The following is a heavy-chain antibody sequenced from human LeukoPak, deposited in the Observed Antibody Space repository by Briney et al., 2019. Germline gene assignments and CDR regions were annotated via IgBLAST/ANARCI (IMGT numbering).Heavy chain of an antibody. J-gene: IGHJ4*02. CDR2: IDWDDDK. CDR3: AREKWLRAPFDY. Sequence: SGPALVKPTQPLTLTCTFSGFSLRTSGMCVSWIRQPPGKALEWLARIDWDDDKYYSTSLKTRLTISKDTSKNQVVLTMTNMDPVDTATYYCAREKWLRAPFDYWGQGTLVTVSS. CDR1: GFSLRTSGMC. V-gene: IGHV2-70*11. D-gene: IGHD5-12*01.